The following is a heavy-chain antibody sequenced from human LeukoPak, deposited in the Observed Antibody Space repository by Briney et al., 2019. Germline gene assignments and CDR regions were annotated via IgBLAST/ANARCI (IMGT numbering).Heavy chain of an antibody. D-gene: IGHD3-22*01. Sequence: GGSLRLSCAASGFTFSSHWMHWVRQAPGKGLVWVSRINSDGSSISYADSVKGRFTISRDNAKNTLYLQMNSLRAEDTAVYYCARDSRFTMRDYWGQGTLVTVSS. CDR1: GFTFSSHW. V-gene: IGHV3-74*01. CDR3: ARDSRFTMRDY. J-gene: IGHJ4*02. CDR2: INSDGSSI.